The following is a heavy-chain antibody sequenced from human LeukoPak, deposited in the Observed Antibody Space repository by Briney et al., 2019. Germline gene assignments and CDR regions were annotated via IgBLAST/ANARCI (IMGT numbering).Heavy chain of an antibody. J-gene: IGHJ3*02. D-gene: IGHD2-2*01. CDR1: GGSISSSSYY. Sequence: SETLSLTCTVSGGSISSSSYYWGWIRQPPGKGLEWIGSFYYGGTTYYNPSLKSRVTISVDTSKNQFSLKLSSVTAADTAVYYCAAGYCSSTSCYDLSGAFDIWGQGTMVTVSS. CDR3: AAGYCSSTSCYDLSGAFDI. CDR2: FYYGGTT. V-gene: IGHV4-39*01.